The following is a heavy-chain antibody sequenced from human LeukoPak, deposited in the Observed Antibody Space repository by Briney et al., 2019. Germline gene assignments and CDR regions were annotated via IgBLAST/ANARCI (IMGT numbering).Heavy chain of an antibody. CDR1: GGSISSHY. V-gene: IGHV4-59*11. J-gene: IGHJ4*02. Sequence: MPSETLSLTCTVSGGSISSHYWNWFRQRPGKGLEWIGCMYYSGSTDYNPSLKSRVTMSVDTSKNQFSLKLSSVTAADTAVYYCARGNWRYYFGYWGQGTLVTVSS. CDR2: MYYSGST. D-gene: IGHD1-1*01. CDR3: ARGNWRYYFGY.